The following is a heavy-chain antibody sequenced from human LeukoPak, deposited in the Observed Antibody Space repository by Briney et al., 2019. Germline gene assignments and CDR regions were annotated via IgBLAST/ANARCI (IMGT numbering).Heavy chain of an antibody. CDR3: ARDNWVDC. CDR2: IDTSSTTM. Sequence: PGRSLRLSCAASGFTFSSYGMHWVRQAPGKGLEWVSFIDTSSTTMYYTDSVKGRFTISRDNAKNSLYLQMNSLKVEDTARYYCARDNWVDCWGQGTLVTVSS. J-gene: IGHJ5*01. V-gene: IGHV3-48*04. CDR1: GFTFSSYG.